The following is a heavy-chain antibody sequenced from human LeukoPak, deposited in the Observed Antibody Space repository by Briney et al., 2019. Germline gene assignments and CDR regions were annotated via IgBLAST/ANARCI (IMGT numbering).Heavy chain of an antibody. CDR2: INSDGSST. D-gene: IGHD3-9*01. J-gene: IGHJ6*03. V-gene: IGHV3-74*01. CDR1: GFTFSSYW. CDR3: AKDWAISRSYYYYMDV. Sequence: PGGSLRLSCAASGFTFSSYWMHWVRQAPGKGLVWVSRINSDGSSTSYADSVKGRFTISRDNAKNTLYLQMNSLRAADTAVYYCAKDWAISRSYYYYMDVWGKGTTVTISS.